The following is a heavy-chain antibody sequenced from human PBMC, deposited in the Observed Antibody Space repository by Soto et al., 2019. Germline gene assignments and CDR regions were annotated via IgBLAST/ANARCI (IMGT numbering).Heavy chain of an antibody. CDR1: GFTFSSYG. V-gene: IGHV3-30*18. J-gene: IGHJ6*02. Sequence: PVGSLRLSCAASGFTFSSYGMHWVRQAPGKGLEWVAVISYDGSNKYYADSVKGRFTISRDNSKNTLYLQMNSLRAEDTAVYYCAKGRHPANYYGMDVWGQGTTVTVS. CDR3: AKGRHPANYYGMDV. CDR2: ISYDGSNK.